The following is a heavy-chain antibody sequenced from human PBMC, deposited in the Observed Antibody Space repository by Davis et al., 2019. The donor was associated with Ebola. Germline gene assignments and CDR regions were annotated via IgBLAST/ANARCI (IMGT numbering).Heavy chain of an antibody. V-gene: IGHV1-46*01. Sequence: ASVKVSCKASGYTFTSYYMHWVRQAPGQGLEWMGIINPSGGSTNYAQKFQGRVTITADKSTSTAYMELSSLRSEDTAVYYCARRWNARRAFDIWGQGTMVTVSS. D-gene: IGHD1-1*01. CDR2: INPSGGST. J-gene: IGHJ3*02. CDR3: ARRWNARRAFDI. CDR1: GYTFTSYY.